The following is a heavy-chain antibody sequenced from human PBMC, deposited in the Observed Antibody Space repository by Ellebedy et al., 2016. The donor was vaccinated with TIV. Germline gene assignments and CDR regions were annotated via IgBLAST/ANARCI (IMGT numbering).Heavy chain of an antibody. Sequence: GESLKISCAASGFTFSSYGMHWVRQAPGKGLEWVAVIWYDGSNKYYADSVKGRFTISRDNSKNTLYLQMNSLRAEDTAVYYCAKLGIAVDNWFDPWGQGTLVSVSS. CDR3: AKLGIAVDNWFDP. J-gene: IGHJ5*02. CDR1: GFTFSSYG. D-gene: IGHD6-19*01. CDR2: IWYDGSNK. V-gene: IGHV3-33*06.